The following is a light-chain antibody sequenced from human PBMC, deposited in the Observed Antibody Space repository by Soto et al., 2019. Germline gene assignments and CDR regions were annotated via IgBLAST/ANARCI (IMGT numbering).Light chain of an antibody. CDR3: HQYDSSLWT. V-gene: IGKV3-20*01. J-gene: IGKJ1*01. CDR2: GAS. CDR1: QNVDTNY. Sequence: IVLPQSPATLSLSPGERATLSGRASQNVDTNYLAWYQQKPGHAPRIIIFGASGRATGIPDRFSGSGSGTDFTLTISRLEPADFAVYFCHQYDSSLWTFGQGTKVDIK.